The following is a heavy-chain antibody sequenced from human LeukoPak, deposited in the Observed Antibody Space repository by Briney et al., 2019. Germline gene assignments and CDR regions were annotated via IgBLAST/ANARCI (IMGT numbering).Heavy chain of an antibody. CDR3: ARQDSSGYESV. Sequence: GGSLRLSCAASGFTVSSNYMSWVRQAPGKGLEWVSVIYSGGSTYYADSVKGRFTISRDNSKNTLYLQMNSLRAEDTAVYYCARQDSSGYESVWGQGTLVTVSS. CDR1: GFTVSSNY. CDR2: IYSGGST. J-gene: IGHJ4*02. V-gene: IGHV3-53*01. D-gene: IGHD3-22*01.